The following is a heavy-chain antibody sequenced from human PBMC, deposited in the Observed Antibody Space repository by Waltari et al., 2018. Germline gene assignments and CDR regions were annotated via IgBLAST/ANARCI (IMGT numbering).Heavy chain of an antibody. V-gene: IGHV4-61*02. D-gene: IGHD2-2*01. CDR3: TSGYQLLRPLDAFGF. CDR2: VSSPGTT. Sequence: QVHLRVPGPGLVTPSAPWAPPCTFPGASTGSATTYGTWLRQSAGEGLEWIGRVSSPGTTDYNPSLRGRVIISADTSKNQFSLKLHSVNATDTATYYCTSGYQLLRPLDAFGFWGLGTMVTVSS. CDR1: GASTGSATTY. J-gene: IGHJ3*01.